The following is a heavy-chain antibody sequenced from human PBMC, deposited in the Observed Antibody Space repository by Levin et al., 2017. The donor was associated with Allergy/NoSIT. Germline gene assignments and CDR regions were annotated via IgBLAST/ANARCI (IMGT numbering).Heavy chain of an antibody. J-gene: IGHJ6*02. CDR3: ARARPDYCSSFSCPGYGMDV. V-gene: IGHV3-21*01. D-gene: IGHD2-15*01. CDR1: GFAFSTYT. CDR2: ISSTSSDI. Sequence: PGGSLRLSCAASGFAFSTYTMIWVRQAPGEGLEWVSSISSTSSDIYYTDSLKGRFTISRDNAKNSLYLQVNSLRAEDTAVYYCARARPDYCSSFSCPGYGMDVWGQGTTVTVSS.